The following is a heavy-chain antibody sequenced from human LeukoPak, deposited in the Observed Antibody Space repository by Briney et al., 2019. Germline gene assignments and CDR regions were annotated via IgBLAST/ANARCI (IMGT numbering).Heavy chain of an antibody. J-gene: IGHJ4*02. Sequence: PGGSLRLSCAASGFTFSSYWMHWVRQAPGKGLVWVSRINGDGSGTTYADSVKGRFTISRDNAKNTLYLQMNGLRAEDTAVYYCARDLVVTSAYWGQGTLVTVSS. V-gene: IGHV3-74*01. CDR2: INGDGSGT. CDR1: GFTFSSYW. D-gene: IGHD2-2*01. CDR3: ARDLVVTSAY.